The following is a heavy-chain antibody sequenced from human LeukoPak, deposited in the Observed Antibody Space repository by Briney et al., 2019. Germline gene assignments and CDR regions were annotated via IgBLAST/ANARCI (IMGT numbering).Heavy chain of an antibody. CDR2: ISSSSSYI. J-gene: IGHJ4*02. CDR1: GFTFSSYA. V-gene: IGHV3-21*01. D-gene: IGHD5-24*01. Sequence: GGSLRLSCAASGFTFSSYAMHWVRQAPGKGLEWVSSISSSSSYIYYADSVKGRFTISRDNAKNSLYLQMNSLRAEDTAVYYCARDRDGYNPYFDYWGQGTLVTVSS. CDR3: ARDRDGYNPYFDY.